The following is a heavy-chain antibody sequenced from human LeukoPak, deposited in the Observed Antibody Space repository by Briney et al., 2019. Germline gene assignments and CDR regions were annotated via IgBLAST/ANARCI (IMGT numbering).Heavy chain of an antibody. J-gene: IGHJ4*02. Sequence: GGSLRLSCAASGFTFDAYAMYWVRQAPGKGLECVSLISGDGGTTYYADSVKGRFTISRDNSKNSLYLQMNSLRAEDTALYYCAKEHSSSGSVDYWGQGTLVTVSS. CDR1: GFTFDAYA. CDR3: AKEHSSSGSVDY. V-gene: IGHV3-43*02. CDR2: ISGDGGTT. D-gene: IGHD1-26*01.